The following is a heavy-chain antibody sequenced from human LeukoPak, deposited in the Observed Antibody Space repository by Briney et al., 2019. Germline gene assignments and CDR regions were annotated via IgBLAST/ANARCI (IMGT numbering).Heavy chain of an antibody. V-gene: IGHV1-8*01. CDR1: GYTFTSYD. J-gene: IGHJ6*03. D-gene: IGHD3-3*01. CDR3: ARTWYYDFWSGYLNYYYYMDV. Sequence: ASVKVSCKASGYTFTSYDINWVRQATGQGLEWMGWMNPNSGNTGYAQKFQGRVTMTRNTSISTAYMELSSLRSEDTAMYYCARTWYYDFWSGYLNYYYYMDVWGKGTTVTVS. CDR2: MNPNSGNT.